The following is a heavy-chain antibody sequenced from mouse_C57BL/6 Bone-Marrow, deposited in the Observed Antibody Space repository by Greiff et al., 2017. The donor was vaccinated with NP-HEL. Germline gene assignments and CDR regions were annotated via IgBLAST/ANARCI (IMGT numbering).Heavy chain of an antibody. CDR2: IYPSDSET. V-gene: IGHV1-61*01. Sequence: QVHVKQPGAELVRPGSSVKLSCKASGYTFTSYWMDWVKQRPGQGLEWIGNIYPSDSETHYNQKFKDKATLTVDKSSSTAYMQLSSLTSEDSAVYYCARDSNYGGYAMDYWGQGTSVTVSS. CDR1: GYTFTSYW. J-gene: IGHJ4*01. D-gene: IGHD2-5*01. CDR3: ARDSNYGGYAMDY.